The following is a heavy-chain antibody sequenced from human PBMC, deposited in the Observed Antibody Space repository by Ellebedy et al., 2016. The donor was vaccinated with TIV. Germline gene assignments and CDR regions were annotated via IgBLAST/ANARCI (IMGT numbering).Heavy chain of an antibody. CDR1: GGPITSYF. V-gene: IGHV4-59*08. CDR3: ARQIHLWYPGQFDY. J-gene: IGHJ4*02. D-gene: IGHD5-18*01. Sequence: SETLSLTCTVSGGPITSYFWSWVRQPPGKALEWIGYMYHTGITSYNPSLKSRVTVLVDTSKNQFSLKLRSVTVADTAVYYCARQIHLWYPGQFDYWGQGTLVTVSS. CDR2: MYHTGIT.